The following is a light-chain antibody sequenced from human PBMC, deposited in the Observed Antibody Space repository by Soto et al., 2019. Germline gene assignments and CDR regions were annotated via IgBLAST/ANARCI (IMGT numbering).Light chain of an antibody. Sequence: QSALTQPRSVSGSPGQSVTISCTGTSSDVGGYNYVSWYQQHPGKAPKLMIYDVSKRPSGVPDRFSGSKSGNTASLTISALQAEDEAHYSCCSYAGTYSYVVGTGTKVTVL. CDR2: DVS. CDR3: CSYAGTYSYV. V-gene: IGLV2-11*01. CDR1: SSDVGGYNY. J-gene: IGLJ1*01.